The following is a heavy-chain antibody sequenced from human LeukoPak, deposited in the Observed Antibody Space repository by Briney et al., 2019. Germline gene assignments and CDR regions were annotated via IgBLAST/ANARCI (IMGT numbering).Heavy chain of an antibody. CDR1: GYTFTSYD. V-gene: IGHV1-8*01. Sequence: GASVKVSRKASGYTFTSYDINWVRQATGQGLEWMGWMNPNSGNTGYAQKFRGRVTMTRNTSISTAYMELSSLRSEDTAVYYCARKTAQQLVFFDYWGQGTLVTVSS. J-gene: IGHJ4*02. D-gene: IGHD6-13*01. CDR3: ARKTAQQLVFFDY. CDR2: MNPNSGNT.